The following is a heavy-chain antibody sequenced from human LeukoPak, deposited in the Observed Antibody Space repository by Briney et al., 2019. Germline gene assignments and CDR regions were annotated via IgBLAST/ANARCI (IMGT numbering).Heavy chain of an antibody. CDR1: GDRVSNNNAG. V-gene: IGHV6-1*01. J-gene: IGHJ3*02. CDR3: ASSSLRGSDAFDI. CDR2: TYYRSKWYT. Sequence: SQTLSLTCAISGDRVSNNNAGWNWVRQSPSRGLEWVGRTYYRSKWYTDYAVSVSSRITINPDASKNQLSLQLNSVTPEDTAVYYCASSSLRGSDAFDIWGQGTMVTVSS. D-gene: IGHD3-16*01.